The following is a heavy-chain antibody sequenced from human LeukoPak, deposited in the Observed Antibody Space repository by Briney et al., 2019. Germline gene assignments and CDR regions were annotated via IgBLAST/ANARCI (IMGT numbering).Heavy chain of an antibody. CDR1: GFTFSSYG. CDR2: IWYDGGST. CDR3: ARRDLDAFDI. V-gene: IGHV3-33*01. Sequence: GGSLRLSCAASGFTFSSYGMHWVRQAPGKGLEWVALIWYDGGSTYYVDSVKGRFTISRDNFKNTLYLQMNSLRAEDTAVYYCARRDLDAFDIWGQGTMVTASS. J-gene: IGHJ3*02.